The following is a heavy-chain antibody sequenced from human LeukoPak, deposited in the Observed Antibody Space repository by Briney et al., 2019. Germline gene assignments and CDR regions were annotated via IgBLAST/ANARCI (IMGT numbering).Heavy chain of an antibody. CDR3: AKDAYERDGYGDHLRDFMDV. Sequence: GGSLTLSCAGSGFTLSKYGVHWVRQAPGKGLEWVAAMSFDGGYKFYADSVKGRITMSGDTSKNTRYLQMNSLRGEDTAVYYCAKDAYERDGYGDHLRDFMDVWGQGTTVTVSS. D-gene: IGHD2-21*01. CDR2: MSFDGGYK. V-gene: IGHV3-30*18. J-gene: IGHJ6*02. CDR1: GFTLSKYG.